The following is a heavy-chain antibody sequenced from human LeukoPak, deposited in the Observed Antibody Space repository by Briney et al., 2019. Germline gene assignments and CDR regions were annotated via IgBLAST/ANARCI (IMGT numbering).Heavy chain of an antibody. Sequence: GGSLRLSCTASGFTFGDYAMSWFRQAPGKGLEWVGFIRSKAYGGTTEYAASVKGRFTISRDDSKSIAYLQMNSLKTEDTAVYYCTRVGLRYFDWLLSLSYYMDVWGKGTTVTVSS. V-gene: IGHV3-49*03. CDR1: GFTFGDYA. CDR2: IRSKAYGGTT. CDR3: TRVGLRYFDWLLSLSYYMDV. J-gene: IGHJ6*03. D-gene: IGHD3-9*01.